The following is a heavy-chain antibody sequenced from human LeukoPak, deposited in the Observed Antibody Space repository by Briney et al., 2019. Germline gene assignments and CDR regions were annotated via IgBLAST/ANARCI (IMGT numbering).Heavy chain of an antibody. CDR2: ISSSSSYI. CDR3: AAGYSSGWYYFDY. D-gene: IGHD6-19*01. J-gene: IGHJ4*02. CDR1: GFTFSSYS. Sequence: PGGSLRLSCAASGFTFSSYSMNWVRQAPGKGLEWVSSISSSSSYIYYADSVEGRFTISRDNAKNSLYLQMNSLRAEDTAVYYCAAGYSSGWYYFDYWGQGTLVTVSS. V-gene: IGHV3-21*01.